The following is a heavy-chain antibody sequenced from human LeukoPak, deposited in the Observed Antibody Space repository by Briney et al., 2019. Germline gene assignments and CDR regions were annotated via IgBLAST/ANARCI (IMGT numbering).Heavy chain of an antibody. Sequence: ASVKVSCKTSGGTFTSYAITWVRQAPGQGLEGRGKIIPISGTTNYAQKFQGRVTFTADESTSTAYMELSSLRSEDTALYYCARKLRLGGNWFDPWGQGTLVTVSS. CDR1: GGTFTSYA. CDR2: IIPISGTT. V-gene: IGHV1-69*13. D-gene: IGHD1-26*01. J-gene: IGHJ5*02. CDR3: ARKLRLGGNWFDP.